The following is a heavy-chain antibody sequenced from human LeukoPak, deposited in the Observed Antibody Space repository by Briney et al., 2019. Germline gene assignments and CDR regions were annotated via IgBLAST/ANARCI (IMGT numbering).Heavy chain of an antibody. Sequence: AGGSLRLSCAASGFTFSSYGMHWVRQAPGKGLEWVAVIWYDGSNKYYADSVNGRFTISRDNSKNTLYLQMNSLRAEDTAVYYCAKGGEEQQLVYYYYYMDVWGKGTTVTVSS. J-gene: IGHJ6*03. CDR3: AKGGEEQQLVYYYYYMDV. CDR2: IWYDGSNK. CDR1: GFTFSSYG. V-gene: IGHV3-33*06. D-gene: IGHD6-13*01.